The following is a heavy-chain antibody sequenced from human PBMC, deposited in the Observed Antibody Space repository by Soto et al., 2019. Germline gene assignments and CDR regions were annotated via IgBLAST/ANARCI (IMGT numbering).Heavy chain of an antibody. Sequence: QVQLVQSGAEVKKPGASVKVSCKASGYTFTSYGISWVRQAPGQGLEWMGWISAYNGNTNYAQKLQGRVTMTTDTSPSTAYMELRSLRSADTDVYYCARGATHSSGWYGGWFTPWGQGTLVTVSS. J-gene: IGHJ5*02. D-gene: IGHD6-19*01. V-gene: IGHV1-18*01. CDR1: GYTFTSYG. CDR3: ARGATHSSGWYGGWFTP. CDR2: ISAYNGNT.